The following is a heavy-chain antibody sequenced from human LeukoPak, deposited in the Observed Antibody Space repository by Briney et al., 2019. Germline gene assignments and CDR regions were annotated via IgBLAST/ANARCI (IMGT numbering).Heavy chain of an antibody. J-gene: IGHJ6*03. CDR1: GASVSSSSYY. D-gene: IGHD3-10*01. CDR3: ARGRITMIRGVTIRKGPPEDNYYMDV. Sequence: SETLSLTCTVSGASVSSSSYYWGWIRQPLGKGLEWIGSIYYSGSTYYNPSLKSRVTISVDTSKNQFSLKVRSVTAADTAVYFCARGRITMIRGVTIRKGPPEDNYYMDVWGKGTAVTVSS. CDR2: IYYSGST. V-gene: IGHV4-39*07.